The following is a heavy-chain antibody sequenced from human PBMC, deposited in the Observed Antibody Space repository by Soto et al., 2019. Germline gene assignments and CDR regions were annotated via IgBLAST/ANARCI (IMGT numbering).Heavy chain of an antibody. D-gene: IGHD3-10*01. CDR3: AKAAPQGSFDF. Sequence: EVQLVESGGGLVQPGRSLRLSCAASGFTFDDYAMHWVRQAPGQGLEWVSGISWNSGSIGYADSVKGRFTISRDYAKNSMYLQMNSLRAEDTALYYCAKAAPQGSFDFWGQGTLVTVSS. CDR1: GFTFDDYA. V-gene: IGHV3-9*01. CDR2: ISWNSGSI. J-gene: IGHJ4*02.